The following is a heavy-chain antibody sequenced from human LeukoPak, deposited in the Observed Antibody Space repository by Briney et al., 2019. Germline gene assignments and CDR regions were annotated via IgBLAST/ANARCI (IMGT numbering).Heavy chain of an antibody. D-gene: IGHD1-26*01. CDR3: ARGAGRRRYYFDY. CDR1: GGSISSSSYY. Sequence: PSETLSLTCTVSGGSISSSSYYWGWIRQPPGKGLEWIGSIYYSGSTYYNPSLKSRVTISVDTSKNQFSLKLSSVTAADTAAYYCARGAGRRRYYFDYWGQGALVTVSS. CDR2: IYYSGST. J-gene: IGHJ4*02. V-gene: IGHV4-39*01.